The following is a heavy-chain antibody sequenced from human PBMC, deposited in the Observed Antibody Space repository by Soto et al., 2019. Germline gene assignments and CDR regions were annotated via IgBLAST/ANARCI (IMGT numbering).Heavy chain of an antibody. D-gene: IGHD1-20*01. J-gene: IGHJ4*02. CDR1: GYSISAAYY. CDR2: VNYNGVT. V-gene: IGHV4-38-2*01. CDR3: ARGVTGTLDF. Sequence: KPSETLSLTCGVSGYSISAAYYWSWIRQSPGKGLEWIGCVNYNGVTFYNPSLKSRVTMTVETSKNHFSLRLTSVTATDTAMYFCARGVTGTLDFWGQGTLVTVSS.